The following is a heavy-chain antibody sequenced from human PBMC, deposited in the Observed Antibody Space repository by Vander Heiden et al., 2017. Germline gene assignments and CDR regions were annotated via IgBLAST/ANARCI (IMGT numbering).Heavy chain of an antibody. CDR2: KSYDGSNK. CDR3: AKGGGIVLMIDY. Sequence: QVQPVDSGGGVVQPGRSLRLSCAAPGFPFISYGMHGVRQAPGKGLEWVAVKSYDGSNKYYADSVKGRFTISRDNSKNTLYLQMNSLRAEDTAVYYCAKGGGIVLMIDYWGQGTLVTVSS. CDR1: GFPFISYG. V-gene: IGHV3-30*18. D-gene: IGHD2-8*01. J-gene: IGHJ4*02.